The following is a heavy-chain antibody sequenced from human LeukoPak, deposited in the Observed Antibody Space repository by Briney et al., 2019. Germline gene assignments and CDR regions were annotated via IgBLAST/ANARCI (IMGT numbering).Heavy chain of an antibody. Sequence: GGSLRLSCAASGFTVSSNYMSWVRQAPGKGLEWVSVIYSGGSTYYADSVKGRFTISRDNSKNTLYLQMNSLRAEDTAVYYCARDLGLWFGELGFYFDYWGQGTLVTVSS. CDR3: ARDLGLWFGELGFYFDY. V-gene: IGHV3-66*01. D-gene: IGHD3-10*01. J-gene: IGHJ4*02. CDR1: GFTVSSNY. CDR2: IYSGGST.